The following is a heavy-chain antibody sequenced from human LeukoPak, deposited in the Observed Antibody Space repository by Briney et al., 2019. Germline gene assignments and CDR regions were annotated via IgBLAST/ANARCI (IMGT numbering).Heavy chain of an antibody. J-gene: IGHJ4*02. Sequence: SETLSLTCAVYGGSFSGYYWSWIRQPPGKGLEWIGEINHSGSTNYNPSLKSRVTISVDTSKNQFSLKLSSVTAADTGVYYCARGAPQMATELYYFDYWGQGTLVTVSS. V-gene: IGHV4-34*01. D-gene: IGHD5-24*01. CDR3: ARGAPQMATELYYFDY. CDR2: INHSGST. CDR1: GGSFSGYY.